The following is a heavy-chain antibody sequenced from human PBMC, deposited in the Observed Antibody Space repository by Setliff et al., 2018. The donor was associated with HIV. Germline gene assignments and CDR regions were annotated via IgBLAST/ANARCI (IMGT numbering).Heavy chain of an antibody. Sequence: PSETLSLTCTVSGGSISNYYWIWIRQPPGKGLAWIGYIYTSGSTDYNPSLKTRVTISVDTSKNQFSLKRSSVTAADTAVYSCARGGVLRYFGWAYWGQGTLVTVAS. CDR2: IYTSGST. CDR3: ARGGVLRYFGWAY. D-gene: IGHD3-9*01. V-gene: IGHV4-4*08. J-gene: IGHJ4*02. CDR1: GGSISNYY.